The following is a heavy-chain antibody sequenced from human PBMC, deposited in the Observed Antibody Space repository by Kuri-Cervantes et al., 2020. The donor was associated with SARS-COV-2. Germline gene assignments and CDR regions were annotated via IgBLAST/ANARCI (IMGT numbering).Heavy chain of an antibody. Sequence: SETLSLTCTVSGGSISSYYWSWIRQPAGKGLEWIGRIYTSGSTNYNPSLKSRVTMSVDTSKNQFSLKLSSATAADTAVYYCARPAPSGPNYYDSRRWAFDIWGQGTMVTVSS. V-gene: IGHV4-4*07. CDR3: ARPAPSGPNYYDSRRWAFDI. CDR2: IYTSGST. J-gene: IGHJ3*02. CDR1: GGSISSYY. D-gene: IGHD3-22*01.